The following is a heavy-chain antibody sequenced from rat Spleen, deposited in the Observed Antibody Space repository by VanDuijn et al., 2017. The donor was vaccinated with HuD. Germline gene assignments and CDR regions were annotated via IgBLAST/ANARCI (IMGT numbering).Heavy chain of an antibody. CDR3: ATPTPGIPFAY. CDR1: GFTFSDHA. CDR2: IIYDGSGT. D-gene: IGHD1-4*01. Sequence: VQLVESGGGSAQPGRSLKLSCAASGFTFSDHAMAWVRQFPKKGLEWVAIIIYDGSGTFYRDSVKGRFTISRDNAKNTLSLQMDSLRTEDTATYYCATPTPGIPFAYWGQGVMVKVSS. J-gene: IGHJ2*01. V-gene: IGHV5S10*01.